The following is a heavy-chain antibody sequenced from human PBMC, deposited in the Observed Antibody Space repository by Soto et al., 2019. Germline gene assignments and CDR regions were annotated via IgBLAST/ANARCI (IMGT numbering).Heavy chain of an antibody. D-gene: IGHD6-13*01. Sequence: SETLSLTCAVYGGSFSGYYWSWIRQPPGKGLEWNGEINHSGSTNYNPSLKSRVTISVDTSKKQFSLKLSSVTAADTAVYYCARTLLQQLFLRVAFDIWGQGTMVTVSS. CDR3: ARTLLQQLFLRVAFDI. CDR1: GGSFSGYY. J-gene: IGHJ3*02. V-gene: IGHV4-34*01. CDR2: INHSGST.